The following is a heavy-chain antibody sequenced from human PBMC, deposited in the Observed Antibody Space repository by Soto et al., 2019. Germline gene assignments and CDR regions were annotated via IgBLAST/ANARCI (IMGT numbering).Heavy chain of an antibody. CDR1: GFTFSPYG. CDR3: ARIAARSVAGGNDY. J-gene: IGHJ4*02. V-gene: IGHV3-48*02. CDR2: ISVSSDTI. D-gene: IGHD6-6*01. Sequence: GGSLRLSCAASGFTFSPYGMNWLRQAPGKGLEWVSYISVSSDTIYYADSVKGRFTISRDDAKNSLFLQMNSLRDEDTAMNYCARIAARSVAGGNDYWGRGTLVPVSS.